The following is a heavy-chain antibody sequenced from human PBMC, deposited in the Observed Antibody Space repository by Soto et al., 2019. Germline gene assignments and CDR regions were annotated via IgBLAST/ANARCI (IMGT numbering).Heavy chain of an antibody. CDR3: ASLGDTAMALDY. J-gene: IGHJ4*02. CDR1: GYTFTSYG. CDR2: ISAYNGNT. V-gene: IGHV1-18*01. D-gene: IGHD5-18*01. Sequence: ASVKVSCKASGYTFTSYGISWVRQAPGQGLEWMGWISAYNGNTNYAQKLQGRVTMTTDTSTSTAYMELRGLRSDDTAVYYCASLGDTAMALDYWGQGTLVTVSS.